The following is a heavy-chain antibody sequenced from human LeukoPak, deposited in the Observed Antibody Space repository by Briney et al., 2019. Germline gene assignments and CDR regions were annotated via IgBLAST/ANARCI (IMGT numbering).Heavy chain of an antibody. V-gene: IGHV4-4*02. J-gene: IGHJ4*02. CDR3: ARLVCGGGSCPAEFDY. D-gene: IGHD2-15*01. CDR2: IYYSGST. CDR1: GGSISSTNW. Sequence: PSGTLSLTCAVSGGSISSTNWWSWVRQPPGRGLEWIGSIYYSGSTYYNPSLKSRVTIFIDTSKNQFSLRLSSVTAADTAVYYCARLVCGGGSCPAEFDYWGQGTLVTVSS.